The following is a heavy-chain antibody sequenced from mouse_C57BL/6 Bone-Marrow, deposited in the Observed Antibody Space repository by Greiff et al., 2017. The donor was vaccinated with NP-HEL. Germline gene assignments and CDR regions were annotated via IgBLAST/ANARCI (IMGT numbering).Heavy chain of an antibody. D-gene: IGHD2-4*01. V-gene: IGHV2-5*01. CDR1: GFSLTSYG. CDR3: AKKGHDYDGFAY. J-gene: IGHJ3*01. CDR2: IWRGGST. Sequence: VKLMESGPGLVQPSQSLSITCTVSGFSLTSYGVHWVRQSPGKGLEWLGVIWRGGSTDYNAAFMSRLSITKDNSKSQVFFKMNSLQADDTAIYYCAKKGHDYDGFAYWGQGTLVTVSA.